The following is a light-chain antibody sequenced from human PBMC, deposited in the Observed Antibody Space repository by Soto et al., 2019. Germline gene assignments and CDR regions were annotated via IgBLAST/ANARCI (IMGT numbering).Light chain of an antibody. V-gene: IGLV2-14*03. J-gene: IGLJ3*02. Sequence: QSALTQPASVSGSPGQSITISCTGTSSDIGAYNFVSSYQQHPGQAPKLMLYDVNIRPSGVSNRFSGSKSGNTASLTISGLQAEDEADYYCTSWTTSTTMMFGGGTKVTVL. CDR1: SSDIGAYNF. CDR2: DVN. CDR3: TSWTTSTTMM.